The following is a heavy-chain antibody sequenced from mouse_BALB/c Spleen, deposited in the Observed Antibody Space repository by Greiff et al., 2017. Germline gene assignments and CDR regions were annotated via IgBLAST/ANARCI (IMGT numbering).Heavy chain of an antibody. D-gene: IGHD2-4*01. V-gene: IGHV3-6*02. CDR2: ISYDGSN. J-gene: IGHJ2*01. CDR3: AREDYDVGFDY. CDR1: GYSITSGYY. Sequence: DVQLQESGPGLVKPSQSLSLTCSVTGYSITSGYYWNWIRQFPGNKLEWMGYISYDGSNNYNPSLKNRISITRDTSKNQFFLKLNSVTTEDTATYYCAREDYDVGFDYWGQGTTLTVSS.